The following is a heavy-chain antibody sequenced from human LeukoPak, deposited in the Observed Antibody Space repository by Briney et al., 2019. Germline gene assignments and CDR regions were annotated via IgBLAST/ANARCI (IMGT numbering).Heavy chain of an antibody. Sequence: ASVKVSCKASGYTFTSYGISWVRQAPGQGLEWMGWISDYNGNTNYAQKLQGRVTMTKDTSTSTAYMELRSLRSDDTAVYYCARVDRTPSRAFDIWGQGTMVTVSS. V-gene: IGHV1-18*01. CDR3: ARVDRTPSRAFDI. CDR2: ISDYNGNT. J-gene: IGHJ3*02. CDR1: GYTFTSYG.